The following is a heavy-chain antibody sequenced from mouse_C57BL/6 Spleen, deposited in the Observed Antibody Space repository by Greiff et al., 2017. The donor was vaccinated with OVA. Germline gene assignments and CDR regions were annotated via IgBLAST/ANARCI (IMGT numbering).Heavy chain of an antibody. D-gene: IGHD2-4*01. Sequence: VKLQESGPGLVAPSQSLSITCTVSGFSLTSYAISWVRQPPGKGLEWLGVIWTGGGTNYNSALKSRLSISKDNSKSQVFLKMNSLQTDDTDRYDCARNDYGDEWLAYWGQGTLVTVSA. CDR3: ARNDYGDEWLAY. CDR2: IWTGGGT. CDR1: GFSLTSYA. J-gene: IGHJ3*01. V-gene: IGHV2-9-1*01.